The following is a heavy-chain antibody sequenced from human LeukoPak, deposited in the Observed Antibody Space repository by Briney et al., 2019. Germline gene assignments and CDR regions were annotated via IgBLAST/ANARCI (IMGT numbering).Heavy chain of an antibody. CDR3: ARNYYYDSSGGAFDI. CDR2: SSGSDGRT. V-gene: IGHV3-23*01. CDR1: GFTFTNYA. Sequence: GGSLRLSCAASGFTFTNYAMSWVRQAPGKGLEWVSASSGSDGRTYYADSVKGRFTISRDSFKNMLFLQMNSLRVEDTAVYYCARNYYYDSSGGAFDIWGQGTMVTVSS. J-gene: IGHJ3*02. D-gene: IGHD3-22*01.